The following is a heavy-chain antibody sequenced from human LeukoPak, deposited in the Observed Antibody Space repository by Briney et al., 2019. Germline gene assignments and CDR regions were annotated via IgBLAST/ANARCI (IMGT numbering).Heavy chain of an antibody. CDR2: IRDKAYNYAT. J-gene: IGHJ4*02. CDR1: GLTFSGCT. V-gene: IGHV3-73*01. CDR3: SRQEALPSEY. D-gene: IGHD2-21*02. Sequence: GGSLKLFCAASGLTFSGCTMHWVRQASGKGLEWVGHIRDKAYNYATAYAASVKGRVTISRDDSKNTAYLQMNSLKTEDTAVYYCSRQEALPSEYWGQGTLVTVSS.